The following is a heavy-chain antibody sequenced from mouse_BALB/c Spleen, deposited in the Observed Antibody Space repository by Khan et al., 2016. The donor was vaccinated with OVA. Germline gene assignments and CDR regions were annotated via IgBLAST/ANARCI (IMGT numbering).Heavy chain of an antibody. CDR1: GYTFSSYY. CDR2: INPSNGGS. Sequence: VQLKESGAELVKTGASVKLSCKASGYTFSSYYLYWVKQRPGQGLEWIGEINPSNGGSNFNEKFKSKATLTVDKSSYTAYMQLSRLTSEDSAVYYCIRSEYASFAYWGQGTLVTVSA. V-gene: IGHV1S81*02. J-gene: IGHJ3*01. CDR3: IRSEYASFAY.